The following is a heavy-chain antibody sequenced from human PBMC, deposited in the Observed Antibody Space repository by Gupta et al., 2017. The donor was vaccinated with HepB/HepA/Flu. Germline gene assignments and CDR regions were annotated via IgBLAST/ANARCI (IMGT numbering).Heavy chain of an antibody. Sequence: QVQLVQSGAEVKKPGASVKVSCKASGDSFTGHYMHWVRQAPGQGLEWMGWINPNNGGTNYAEKFQGWVTMTRDTSISTAYMELSRLRPDDTAVYYCARDRSTSTGDAFDIWGQGAMVTVSS. CDR1: GDSFTGHY. V-gene: IGHV1-2*04. CDR2: INPNNGGT. J-gene: IGHJ3*02. D-gene: IGHD6-6*01. CDR3: ARDRSTSTGDAFDI.